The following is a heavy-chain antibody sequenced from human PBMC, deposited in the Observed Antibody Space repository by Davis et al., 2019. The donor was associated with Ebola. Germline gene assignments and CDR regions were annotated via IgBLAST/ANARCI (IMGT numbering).Heavy chain of an antibody. CDR1: GFTFSSYG. V-gene: IGHV3-30*18. CDR3: AKDDYYDSSGYYPLDY. Sequence: PGGSLRLSCAASGFTFSSYGMHWVRQAPGKGLEWVAVISYDGSNKYYADSVKGRFTISRDNSKNTLYLQMNSLRAEDTAVYYCAKDDYYDSSGYYPLDYWGQGTLVTVSS. D-gene: IGHD3-22*01. J-gene: IGHJ4*02. CDR2: ISYDGSNK.